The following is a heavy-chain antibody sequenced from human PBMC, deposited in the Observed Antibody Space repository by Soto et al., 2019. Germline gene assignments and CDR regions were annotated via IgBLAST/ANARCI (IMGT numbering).Heavy chain of an antibody. D-gene: IGHD1-26*01. Sequence: PSETLSLTCAVYGGSFSGYSWTWIRQPPGTGLEWIGEINHTGSTNYNPSLKSRVTISVDTSKNQFSLKLSSVTAADTAVYYCATQEVGGSYVYTFDPWGQGTLVTSPQ. CDR1: GGSFSGYS. V-gene: IGHV4-34*01. CDR2: INHTGST. CDR3: ATQEVGGSYVYTFDP. J-gene: IGHJ5*02.